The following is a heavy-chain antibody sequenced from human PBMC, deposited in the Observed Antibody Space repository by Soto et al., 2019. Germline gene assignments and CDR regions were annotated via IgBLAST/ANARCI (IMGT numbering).Heavy chain of an antibody. CDR2: IYYSGST. J-gene: IGHJ6*02. CDR1: GGCISSYY. D-gene: IGHD1-1*01. Sequence: QVHLQESGPGLVKPSETLSLTCTVSGGCISSYYWNWNRQPPGKGLEWIGYIYYSGSTNYNPSLKSRVTISVDTSKNQFSLKLSSVTAADTAVYYCAREGTTVDSYYYYGMDVWGQGTTVTVSS. CDR3: AREGTTVDSYYYYGMDV. V-gene: IGHV4-59*01.